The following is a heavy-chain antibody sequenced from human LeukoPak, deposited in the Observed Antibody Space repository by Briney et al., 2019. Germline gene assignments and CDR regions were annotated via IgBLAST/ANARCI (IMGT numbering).Heavy chain of an antibody. Sequence: GGSLRLSCAASGFPFSSYAMSWVRQAPGKGLEWVSVISDSGGRTYSAASVKGRFTITRDNSKDTLYLQMNSLRAEDTAVYYCARTYCIGSSCPGVFEYWGQGTLVTVSS. J-gene: IGHJ4*02. CDR1: GFPFSSYA. D-gene: IGHD2-15*01. V-gene: IGHV3-23*01. CDR3: ARTYCIGSSCPGVFEY. CDR2: ISDSGGRT.